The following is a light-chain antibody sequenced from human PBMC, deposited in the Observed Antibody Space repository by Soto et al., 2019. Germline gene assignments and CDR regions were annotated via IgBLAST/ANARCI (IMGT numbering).Light chain of an antibody. CDR2: GNS. J-gene: IGLJ1*01. V-gene: IGLV1-40*01. CDR1: SSNIGAGYD. CDR3: QSYDSSLSGYV. Sequence: VLTQPPSVSGAPGQRVTISCTGSSSNIGAGYDVHWYQQLPGTAPKLLIYGNSNRPSGVPDRFSGSKSGTSASLAITGLQAEDEADYYCQSYDSSLSGYVFGTGNKVT.